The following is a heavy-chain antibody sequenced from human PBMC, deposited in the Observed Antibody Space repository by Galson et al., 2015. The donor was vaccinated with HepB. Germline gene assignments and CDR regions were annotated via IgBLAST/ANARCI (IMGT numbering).Heavy chain of an antibody. D-gene: IGHD3-22*01. V-gene: IGHV1-46*01. CDR2: INPSGGST. J-gene: IGHJ5*02. Sequence: SVKVSCKASGYTFTGYYMHWVRQAPGQGLEWMGIINPSGGSTSYAQKFQGRVTMTRDTSTSTVYMELSSLRSEDTAVYYCARGYYGSSAPLGGWFDPWGQGTLVTVSS. CDR1: GYTFTGYY. CDR3: ARGYYGSSAPLGGWFDP.